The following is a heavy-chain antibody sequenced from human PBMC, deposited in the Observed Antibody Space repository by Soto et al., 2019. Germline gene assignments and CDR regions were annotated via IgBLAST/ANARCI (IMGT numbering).Heavy chain of an antibody. Sequence: GASVKVSCKASGCTFTRYDINWVRQATGQGLEWMGWMNPNSGNTGYAQKFQGRVTMTRNTSISTAYMELSSLRSEDTAVYYCARGPVVAATGVDYWGQGTLVTVSS. CDR3: ARGPVVAATGVDY. D-gene: IGHD2-15*01. CDR1: GCTFTRYD. J-gene: IGHJ4*02. V-gene: IGHV1-8*01. CDR2: MNPNSGNT.